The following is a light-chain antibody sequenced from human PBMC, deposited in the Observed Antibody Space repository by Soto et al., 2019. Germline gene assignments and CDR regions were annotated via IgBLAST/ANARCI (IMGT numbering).Light chain of an antibody. CDR2: DVS. Sequence: QSALTQPASVSGSPGQSITISCTGSSSDVGGYNYVSWYQHHPGEAPKLMIYDVSNRPSGVSNRFSGSKSGNTASLTISGLQAEDESDYYCSSCTSSSTLVFGGGTKLTVL. CDR1: SSDVGGYNY. CDR3: SSCTSSSTLV. V-gene: IGLV2-14*03. J-gene: IGLJ2*01.